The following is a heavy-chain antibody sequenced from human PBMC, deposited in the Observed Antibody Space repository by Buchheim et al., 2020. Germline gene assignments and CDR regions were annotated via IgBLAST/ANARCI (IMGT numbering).Heavy chain of an antibody. J-gene: IGHJ5*02. CDR3: AKKRSDNWFDP. CDR1: GGSIFTYY. CDR2: MDGSGRS. Sequence: QVQLQESGPGLVKPSETLSLTCSVSGGSIFTYYWSWIRQAPGKGLEWIGYMDGSGRSNYNPSLKSRVTISVDTSKNQLYLNLSSVTAADTAIYYCAKKRSDNWFDPWGQGTL. V-gene: IGHV4-59*01.